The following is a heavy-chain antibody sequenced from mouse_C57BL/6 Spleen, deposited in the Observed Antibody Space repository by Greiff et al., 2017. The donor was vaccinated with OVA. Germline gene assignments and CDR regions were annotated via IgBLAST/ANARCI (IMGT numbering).Heavy chain of an antibody. J-gene: IGHJ4*01. CDR3: AIYYDYDGYAMDY. Sequence: EVQLVESGGGLVKPGGSLKLSCAASGFTFSDYGMHWVRQAPEKGLEWVAYISSGSSTIYYADTVKGRFTISRDNAKNTLFLQMTSLRSEDTAMYYCAIYYDYDGYAMDYWGQGTSVTVSS. V-gene: IGHV5-17*01. CDR2: ISSGSSTI. D-gene: IGHD2-4*01. CDR1: GFTFSDYG.